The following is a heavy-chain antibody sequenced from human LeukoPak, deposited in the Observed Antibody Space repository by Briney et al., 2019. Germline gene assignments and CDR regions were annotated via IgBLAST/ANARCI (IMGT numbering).Heavy chain of an antibody. CDR3: ARARLGSSASADC. CDR1: GYTCTSYH. CDR2: VNPSGGSA. V-gene: IGHV1-46*01. D-gene: IGHD6-19*01. Sequence: ASVKVSCKASGYTCTSYHMHWVRQAPGQGLEWMGIVNPSGGSATYAQKFQGRVTMTRDTSTSTVYMEVSSLRSEDTAVYYCARARLGSSASADCWGQGTLVTVSS. J-gene: IGHJ4*02.